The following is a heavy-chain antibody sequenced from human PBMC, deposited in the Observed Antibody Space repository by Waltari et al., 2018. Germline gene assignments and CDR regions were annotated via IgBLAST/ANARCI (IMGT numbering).Heavy chain of an antibody. J-gene: IGHJ6*03. V-gene: IGHV4-34*01. CDR3: ARAMRRRFSGYYYYMDV. D-gene: IGHD3-22*01. CDR1: GGSFSGHY. CDR2: INHSGST. Sequence: QVQLQQWGAGLLKPSETLSLTCAVYGGSFSGHYWSWIRQPPGKGLEWIGEINHSGSTNYNPSLKSRVTISVDTSKNQFSLKLSSVTAADTAVYYCARAMRRRFSGYYYYMDVWGKGTTVTVSS.